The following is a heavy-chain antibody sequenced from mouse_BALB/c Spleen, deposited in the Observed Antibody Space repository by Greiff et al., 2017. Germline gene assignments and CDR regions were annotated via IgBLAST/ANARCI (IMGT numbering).Heavy chain of an antibody. Sequence: VKVVESGAELAKPGASVKMSCKASGYTFTSYWMHWVKQRPGQGLEWIGYINPSTGYTEYNQKFKDKATLTADKSSSTAYMQLSSLTSEDSAVYYCARTGTRYYAMDYWGQGTSVTVSS. CDR2: INPSTGYT. CDR3: ARTGTRYYAMDY. D-gene: IGHD4-1*01. J-gene: IGHJ4*01. V-gene: IGHV1-7*01. CDR1: GYTFTSYW.